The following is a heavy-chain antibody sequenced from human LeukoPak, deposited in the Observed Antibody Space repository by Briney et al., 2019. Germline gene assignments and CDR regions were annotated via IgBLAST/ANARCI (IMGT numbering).Heavy chain of an antibody. CDR2: IASDGGAK. D-gene: IGHD6-19*01. CDR3: AREATWGQWYFDH. CDR1: GFSFSNHG. V-gene: IGHV3-30*03. J-gene: IGHJ4*02. Sequence: PGTSLILSCVASGFSFSNHGMHWVRQAPGKGLEWVSVIASDGGAKFYADSVKGRFTLSRDNPKNMFFLQMNLLTVEDTAIYYCAREATWGQWYFDHWGQGTPVTVSS.